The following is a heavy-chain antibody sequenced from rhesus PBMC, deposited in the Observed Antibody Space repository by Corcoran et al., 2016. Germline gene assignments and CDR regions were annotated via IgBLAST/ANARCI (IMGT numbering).Heavy chain of an antibody. CDR3: AITVAEPYYCGLDS. V-gene: IGHV1-198*02. CDR1: GFTVGSYA. D-gene: IGHD4-29*01. Sequence: QVQLVQSGAEVKKPGASVKVSCKACGFTVGSYAINRGRQAPGQGLGWMGLINPLVGITNDAEKFQWRVTIAAETSTSTAYMELSSLRSEETAVDYCAITVAEPYYCGLDSWGQGVVVTVSS. CDR2: INPLVGIT. J-gene: IGHJ6*01.